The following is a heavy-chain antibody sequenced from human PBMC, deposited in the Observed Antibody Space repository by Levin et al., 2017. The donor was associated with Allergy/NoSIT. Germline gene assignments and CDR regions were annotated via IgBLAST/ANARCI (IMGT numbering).Heavy chain of an antibody. V-gene: IGHV4-59*01. J-gene: IGHJ3*01. D-gene: IGHD2-8*02. CDR3: ARDTGGFAFDL. Sequence: SETLSLTCTLSGGAISIFYWNWIRQSPGKGLEWLGYITHSGRTNYNPSLKSRLTVSLDTAKNQFSLNLNSMTTADTAIYYCARDTGGFAFDLWGQGTLVTVSS. CDR1: GGAISIFY. CDR2: ITHSGRT.